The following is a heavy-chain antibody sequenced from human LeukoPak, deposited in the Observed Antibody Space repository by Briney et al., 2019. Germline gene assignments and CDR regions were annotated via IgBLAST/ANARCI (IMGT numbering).Heavy chain of an antibody. CDR2: ISGSGGST. D-gene: IGHD3-22*01. CDR1: GFTFSSYA. J-gene: IGHJ4*02. CDR3: AKDRIHRPTNYYDSSGYYFGPYFDY. V-gene: IGHV3-23*01. Sequence: GGSLRLSCAASGFTFSSYAMSWVRQAPGKGLGWVSAISGSGGSTYYADSVKGRFTISRDNSKNTLYLQMNSLRAEDTAVYYCAKDRIHRPTNYYDSSGYYFGPYFDYWGQGTLVTVSS.